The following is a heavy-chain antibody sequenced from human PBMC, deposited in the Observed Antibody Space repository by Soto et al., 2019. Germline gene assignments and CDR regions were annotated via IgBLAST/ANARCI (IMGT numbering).Heavy chain of an antibody. CDR3: AKDMGIAAADSGAFDI. D-gene: IGHD6-13*01. V-gene: IGHV3-43*01. CDR2: ISWDGGST. CDR1: GFTFDDYT. J-gene: IGHJ3*02. Sequence: GGSLRLSCAASGFTFDDYTMHWVRQAPGKGLEWVSLISWDGGSTYYADSVKGRFTISRDNSKNSLYLQMNSLRTEDTALYYCAKDMGIAAADSGAFDIWGQGTMVTVSS.